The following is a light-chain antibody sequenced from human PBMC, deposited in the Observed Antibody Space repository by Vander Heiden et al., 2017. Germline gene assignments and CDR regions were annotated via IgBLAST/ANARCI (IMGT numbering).Light chain of an antibody. CDR1: HTISTSN. CDR2: AAS. V-gene: IGKV3-20*01. CDR3: HQYGVSPKT. J-gene: IGKJ1*01. Sequence: EIVLTQSPGTLSLSPGDRATLSCRPSHTISTSNLAWYQQKHGQAPRLLIYAASNRATGIPDRFRGSGSGADFTLTISRLEPEDFAVYYCHQYGVSPKTFGQGTKVEVK.